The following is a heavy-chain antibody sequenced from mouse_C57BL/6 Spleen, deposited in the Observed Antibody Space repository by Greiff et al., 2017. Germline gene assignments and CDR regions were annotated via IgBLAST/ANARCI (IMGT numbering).Heavy chain of an antibody. CDR1: GYTFTEYT. D-gene: IGHD1-1*02. V-gene: IGHV1-62-2*01. Sequence: VQLQQSGAELVKPGASVKLSCKASGYTFTEYTIPWVKQRSGQGLEWIGWFYPGSGSIKYNEKLKDKVTFTANKASSTVYMELSRLTSEDSAVYFCARHEEDYGAAYWGQGTLVTVSA. CDR2: FYPGSGSI. J-gene: IGHJ3*01. CDR3: ARHEEDYGAAY.